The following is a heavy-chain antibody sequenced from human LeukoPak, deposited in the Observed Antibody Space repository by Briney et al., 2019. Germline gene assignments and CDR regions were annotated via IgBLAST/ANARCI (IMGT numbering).Heavy chain of an antibody. CDR2: IYYSGST. J-gene: IGHJ4*02. V-gene: IGHV4-31*03. D-gene: IGHD2-15*01. CDR3: ATRSTGVAATFDS. Sequence: SQTLSLTCTVSGGSISSGGYYWSWIRQHPGKGLEWIGYIYYSGSTYYNPSLKSRVTISVDTSKNQFSLKLSSVTAADTAVYYCATRSTGVAATFDSWGQGALVTVSS. CDR1: GGSISSGGYY.